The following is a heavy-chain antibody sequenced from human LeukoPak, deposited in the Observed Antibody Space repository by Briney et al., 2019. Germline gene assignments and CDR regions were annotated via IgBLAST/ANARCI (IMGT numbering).Heavy chain of an antibody. CDR2: IHYSGST. D-gene: IGHD6-19*01. Sequence: PSETLSLTCSVSVGSISSHYWSWIRQPPGKGLEWIGYIHYSGSTNYNPSLKSRVTMSVDTSNNQFSLKLSSVTAADTAVYYCARGQWLLDSWGQGTLVTVSS. V-gene: IGHV4-59*11. CDR3: ARGQWLLDS. J-gene: IGHJ4*02. CDR1: VGSISSHY.